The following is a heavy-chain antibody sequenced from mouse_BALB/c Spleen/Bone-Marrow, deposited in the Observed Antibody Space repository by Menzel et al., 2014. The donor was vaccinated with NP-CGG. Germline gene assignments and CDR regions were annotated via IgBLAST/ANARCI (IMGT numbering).Heavy chain of an antibody. CDR2: FYPGGGYT. V-gene: IGHV1-63*02. CDR1: GYTFTNYW. J-gene: IGHJ2*01. CDR3: ARTAYFDY. Sequence: VQLQQSGAELVRPGTSVKISCKASGYTFTNYWLGWIKQRPGHGLEWIGDFYPGGGYTNYNEEFKGKATPTADASSCTAYMQLSSLTSEDSAVYFCARTAYFDYWGQGTTLTVSS.